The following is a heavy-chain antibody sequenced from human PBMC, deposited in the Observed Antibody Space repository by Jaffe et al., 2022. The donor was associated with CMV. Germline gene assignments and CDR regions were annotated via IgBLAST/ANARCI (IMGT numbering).Heavy chain of an antibody. CDR3: AKDSNSWYLGNGDF. CDR1: GFTFSNYA. J-gene: IGHJ4*02. D-gene: IGHD6-13*01. CDR2: ISGSDRST. Sequence: EVQLLESGGGLVQPGGSLRLSCAASGFTFSNYAMSWVRKAPGKGLEWVSGISGSDRSTYYADSVKGRFTIFRDNSKNTLYLQMNSLRAEDTALYYCAKDSNSWYLGNGDFWGQGTLVTVSS. V-gene: IGHV3-23*01.